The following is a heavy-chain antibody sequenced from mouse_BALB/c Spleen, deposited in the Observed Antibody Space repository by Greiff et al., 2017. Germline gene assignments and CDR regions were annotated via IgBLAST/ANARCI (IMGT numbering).Heavy chain of an antibody. CDR3: ARDHYYGSLAWFAY. Sequence: EVKLMESGGGLVKPGGSLKLSCAASGFTFSSYAMSWVRQSPEKRLEWVAEISSGGSYTYYPDTVTGRFTISRDNAKNTLYLEMSSLRSEDTAMYYCARDHYYGSLAWFAYWGQGTLVTVSA. J-gene: IGHJ3*01. CDR2: ISSGGSYT. CDR1: GFTFSSYA. V-gene: IGHV5-9-4*01. D-gene: IGHD1-1*01.